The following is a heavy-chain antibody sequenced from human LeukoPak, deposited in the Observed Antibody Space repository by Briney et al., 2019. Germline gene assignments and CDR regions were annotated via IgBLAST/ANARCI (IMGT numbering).Heavy chain of an antibody. J-gene: IGHJ4*02. CDR1: GYTFTNHA. D-gene: IGHD3-22*01. V-gene: IGHV1-18*01. CDR3: ARGQKLYYDSSPVGDY. Sequence: ASVKVSCKASGYTFTNHAISWVRQAPGQGLEWMGWISVYNANTHYAQRFQGRVAMTTDTSTSTAYMGLTSLRSDDTAVYYCARGQKLYYDSSPVGDYWGQGTLVTVSS. CDR2: ISVYNANT.